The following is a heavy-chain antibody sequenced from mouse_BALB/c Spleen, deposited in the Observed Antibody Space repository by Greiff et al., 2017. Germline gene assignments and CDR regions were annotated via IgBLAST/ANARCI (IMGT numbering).Heavy chain of an antibody. CDR1: GYTFTSYW. CDR3: ARSNWDGFDY. J-gene: IGHJ2*01. CDR2: INPSTGYT. D-gene: IGHD4-1*01. Sequence: QVQLKASGAELAQPGASVKMSCKASGYTFTSYWMHWVKQRPGQGLEWIGYINPSTGYTEYNQKFKDKATLTADKSSSTAYMQLSSLTSEDSAVYYCARSNWDGFDYWGQGTTLTVSS. V-gene: IGHV1-7*01.